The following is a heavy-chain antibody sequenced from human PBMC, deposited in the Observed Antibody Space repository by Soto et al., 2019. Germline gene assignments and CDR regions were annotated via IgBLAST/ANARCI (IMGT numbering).Heavy chain of an antibody. CDR3: ARVLVVAGTYYYYYGMDV. V-gene: IGHV4-4*02. J-gene: IGHJ6*02. CDR1: GGSISSSNW. D-gene: IGHD6-19*01. CDR2: IYHSGST. Sequence: SETLSLTCAVSGGSISSSNWWSWVRQPPGKGLEWIGEIYHSGSTNYNPSLKSRVTISVDKSKNQFSLKLSSVTAADTAVYYCARVLVVAGTYYYYYGMDVWGQGTTVTVSS.